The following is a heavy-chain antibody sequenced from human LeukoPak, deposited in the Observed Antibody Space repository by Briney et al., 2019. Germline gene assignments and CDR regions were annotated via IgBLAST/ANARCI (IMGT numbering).Heavy chain of an antibody. CDR3: AKDRGITIFGVDTRFDY. Sequence: PGGSLRLSCAASGFSFDGYAMHWVRQTPGKGLEWVSGISWNSGHIGYADSVKGRFTISRDNAKNSLYLRMNSLRAEDTALYYCAKDRGITIFGVDTRFDYWGQGTLVTVSS. CDR1: GFSFDGYA. V-gene: IGHV3-9*01. CDR2: ISWNSGHI. D-gene: IGHD3-3*01. J-gene: IGHJ4*02.